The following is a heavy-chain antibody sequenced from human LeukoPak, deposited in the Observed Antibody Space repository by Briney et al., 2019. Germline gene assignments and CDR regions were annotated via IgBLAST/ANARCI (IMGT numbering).Heavy chain of an antibody. CDR3: ARDDPVVYATYDH. CDR1: GFTFSSYW. Sequence: GGSLRLSCAASGFTFSSYWMTWVRQAPGKGLEWVANINRDASEKYYADSVKGRFTISRDNAKSSLFLQMTSLRADDTAVYYCARDDPVVYATYDHWGQGTLVTVSS. V-gene: IGHV3-7*01. D-gene: IGHD2-8*02. J-gene: IGHJ4*02. CDR2: INRDASEK.